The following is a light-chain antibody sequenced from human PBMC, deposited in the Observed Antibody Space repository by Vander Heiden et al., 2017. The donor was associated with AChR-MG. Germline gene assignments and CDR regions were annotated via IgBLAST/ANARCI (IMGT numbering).Light chain of an antibody. V-gene: IGKV3-20*01. CDR3: QQYGSSPQT. Sequence: EIVLTQSPGTLSLSPGERATLSCRASQSDSSSSLAWFQQKPGQAPRLLIYGASSRATGIPDRFSGSGSGTDFTLTISRLEPEDFAVYYCQQYGSSPQTFGQGTKVEIK. J-gene: IGKJ1*01. CDR2: GAS. CDR1: QSDSSSS.